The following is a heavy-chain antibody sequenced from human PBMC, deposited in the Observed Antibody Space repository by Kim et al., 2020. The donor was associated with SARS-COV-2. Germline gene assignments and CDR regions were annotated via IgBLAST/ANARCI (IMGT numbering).Heavy chain of an antibody. Sequence: YAVSVKSRITINPDTSKNQFSLQLNSVTPEDTAVYYCARGSSSWHHGMDVWGQGTTVTVSS. V-gene: IGHV6-1*01. CDR3: ARGSSSWHHGMDV. J-gene: IGHJ6*02. D-gene: IGHD6-13*01.